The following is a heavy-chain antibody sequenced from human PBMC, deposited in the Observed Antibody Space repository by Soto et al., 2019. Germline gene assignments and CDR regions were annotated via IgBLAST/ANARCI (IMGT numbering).Heavy chain of an antibody. D-gene: IGHD5-18*01. J-gene: IGHJ6*02. Sequence: SQTLSLTCAISGDSVSSNSAAWNWIRQSPSRGLEWLGRTYYRSKWYNDYAVSVKSRITINPDTSKNQFSLQLNSVTPEDTAVYYCARDLLDTAMVYYYYYGMDVWGQGTTVTVS. CDR3: ARDLLDTAMVYYYYYGMDV. V-gene: IGHV6-1*01. CDR1: GDSVSSNSAA. CDR2: TYYRSKWYN.